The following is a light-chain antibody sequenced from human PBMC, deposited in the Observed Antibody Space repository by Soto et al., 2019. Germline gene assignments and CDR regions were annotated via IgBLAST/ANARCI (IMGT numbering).Light chain of an antibody. V-gene: IGKV3D-15*01. Sequence: EMVMTQSPATLSVSPGERATLSCRASQSVSSYLAWYQQKPGQAPRLLIYDASNRATGIPARFSGSGSGTDFTLTISGLQSEDSAVYFCQQYNNWPFSFGQGTRLEI. CDR3: QQYNNWPFS. J-gene: IGKJ5*01. CDR2: DAS. CDR1: QSVSSY.